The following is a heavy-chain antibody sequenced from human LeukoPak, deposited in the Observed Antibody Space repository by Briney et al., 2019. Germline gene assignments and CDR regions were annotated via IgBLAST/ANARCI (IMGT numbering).Heavy chain of an antibody. CDR1: GFTFSGSA. CDR3: NQSSGPVYYYMDV. V-gene: IGHV3-73*01. D-gene: IGHD6-19*01. Sequence: GGSLRLSCAASGFTFSGSAMHGVRQASGKGLEWVGRIRSKANSYATAYAASVKGRFTISRDDSKNTAYLQMNSLKTEDTAVYYCNQSSGPVYYYMDVWGKGTTVTVSS. CDR2: IRSKANSYAT. J-gene: IGHJ6*03.